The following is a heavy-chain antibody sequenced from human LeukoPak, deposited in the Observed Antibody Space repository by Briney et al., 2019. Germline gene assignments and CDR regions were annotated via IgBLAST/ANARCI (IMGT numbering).Heavy chain of an antibody. CDR3: ARWVSSSTCDY. CDR1: GYSFTSYW. J-gene: IGHJ4*02. Sequence: GESLKISCKGSGYSFTSYWIGWVRQMPGKGLEWTGVIYPGDSDTRYSPSFQGQVTISADKSISTAYLQWSSLKASDTAMYYCARWVSSSTCDYWGQGTLVTVSS. V-gene: IGHV5-51*01. CDR2: IYPGDSDT. D-gene: IGHD6-13*01.